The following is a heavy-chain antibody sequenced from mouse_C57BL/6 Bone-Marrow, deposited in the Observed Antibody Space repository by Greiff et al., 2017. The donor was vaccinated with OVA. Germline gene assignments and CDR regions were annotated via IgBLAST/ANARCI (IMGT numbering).Heavy chain of an antibody. Sequence: EVQVVESGGDLVKPGGSLKLSCAASGFTFSSSGMSWVRQTPDKWLEWVATISRGGSYLYYPDSVKGRFTFSRDNAKNTLYQQMSSLKSEDTAMYYCARPYGNYVAFFDDWGQGTTLTVSS. J-gene: IGHJ2*01. CDR3: ARPYGNYVAFFDD. D-gene: IGHD2-1*01. CDR2: ISRGGSYL. CDR1: GFTFSSSG. V-gene: IGHV5-6*01.